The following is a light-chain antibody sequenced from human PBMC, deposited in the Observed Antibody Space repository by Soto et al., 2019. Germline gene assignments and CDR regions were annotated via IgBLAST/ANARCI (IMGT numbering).Light chain of an antibody. J-gene: IGKJ1*01. CDR1: QSLSTG. CDR3: HHYGT. V-gene: IGKV1-5*03. Sequence: DIQMTQSPTTLSASVGDTVTITCRASQSLSTGLAWLQQKQGKAPKLLIYKASSLENGVPSRLSGSGSGTEFTLTISSLQPDDFATYYCHHYGTFGQGTKVDIK. CDR2: KAS.